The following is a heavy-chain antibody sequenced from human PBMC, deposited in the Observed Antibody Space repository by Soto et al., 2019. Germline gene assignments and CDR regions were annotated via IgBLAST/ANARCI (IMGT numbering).Heavy chain of an antibody. Sequence: ASVKVSCKASGYTFTNYYVHWVRQAPGQGLEWMGGFDPEDGETIYAQKFQGRVTMTEDTSTDTAYMELSSLRSEDTAVYYCATLSNYDFWSGYLDPFDYWGQGTLVTVSS. D-gene: IGHD3-3*01. J-gene: IGHJ4*02. CDR2: FDPEDGET. CDR1: GYTFTNYY. V-gene: IGHV1-24*01. CDR3: ATLSNYDFWSGYLDPFDY.